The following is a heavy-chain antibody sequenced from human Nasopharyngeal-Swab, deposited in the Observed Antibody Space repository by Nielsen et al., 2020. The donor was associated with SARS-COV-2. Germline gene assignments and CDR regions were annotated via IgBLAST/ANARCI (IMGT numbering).Heavy chain of an antibody. CDR1: GFTFSDHW. J-gene: IGHJ5*02. D-gene: IGHD3-22*01. Sequence: GESLKISCVVSGFTFSDHWMNWVRQAPGKGLEWVANIKPDGSEKYYVDSVKGRFTISRDNAKNSLYLRMNRLRAEDTAVYYCVRYYYDSSGYSWFDPWGQGTLVTVSS. V-gene: IGHV3-7*01. CDR3: VRYYYDSSGYSWFDP. CDR2: IKPDGSEK.